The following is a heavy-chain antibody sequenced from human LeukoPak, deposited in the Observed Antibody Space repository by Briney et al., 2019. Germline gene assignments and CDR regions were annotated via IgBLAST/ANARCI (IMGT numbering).Heavy chain of an antibody. J-gene: IGHJ4*02. V-gene: IGHV3-74*01. Sequence: GGSLRLSCAASGFTFTSYWMHWVRQASGKGLVWVSRIDSDGSSRTYADAVKGRFTISRDNAKNTLYLEMNSLRVEDTAVYYCAKDGDYGDYLDYWGQGTLVTVSS. CDR2: IDSDGSSR. CDR1: GFTFTSYW. CDR3: AKDGDYGDYLDY. D-gene: IGHD4-17*01.